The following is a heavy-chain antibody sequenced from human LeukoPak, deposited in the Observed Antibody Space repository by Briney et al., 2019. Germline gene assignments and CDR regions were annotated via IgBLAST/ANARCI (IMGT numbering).Heavy chain of an antibody. J-gene: IGHJ4*02. Sequence: GGSLRLSCAASGFTFSSYWMSWVRQAPGKGLEWVANIKEDGSEKYYVDSVKGRFTISRDNAKNTLYLQMNSLRAEDTAVYYCAKGEAVYGSGSGHFGYWGQGTLVTVSS. CDR3: AKGEAVYGSGSGHFGY. CDR1: GFTFSSYW. V-gene: IGHV3-7*03. CDR2: IKEDGSEK. D-gene: IGHD3-10*01.